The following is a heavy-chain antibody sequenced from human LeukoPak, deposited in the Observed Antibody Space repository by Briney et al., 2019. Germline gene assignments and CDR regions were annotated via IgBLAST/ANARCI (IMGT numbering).Heavy chain of an antibody. J-gene: IGHJ4*02. CDR2: ISGSGGST. CDR3: AKHSGSYPNRVLFDY. CDR1: GFTFRSYW. V-gene: IGHV3-23*01. D-gene: IGHD1-26*01. Sequence: PGGSLRLSCGASGFTFRSYWMHWVRQAPGKGLVWVSAISGSGGSTYYADSVKGRFTISRDNSKNTLYLQMNSLRAEDTAVYYCAKHSGSYPNRVLFDYWGQGTLVTVSS.